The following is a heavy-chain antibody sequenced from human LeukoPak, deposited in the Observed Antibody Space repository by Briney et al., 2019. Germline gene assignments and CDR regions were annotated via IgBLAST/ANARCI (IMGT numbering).Heavy chain of an antibody. CDR1: GYTFTTYG. V-gene: IGHV1-18*01. D-gene: IGHD3-22*01. Sequence: ASVKVSCRTSGYTFTTYGISWVRQAPGQGLEWMGWISAYNGNTNYAQKLQGRVTMTTDASTSTAYMELRSLRSDDTAVYYCARDRGNYDSSDPLDYWGQGTLVTVSS. CDR3: ARDRGNYDSSDPLDY. CDR2: ISAYNGNT. J-gene: IGHJ4*02.